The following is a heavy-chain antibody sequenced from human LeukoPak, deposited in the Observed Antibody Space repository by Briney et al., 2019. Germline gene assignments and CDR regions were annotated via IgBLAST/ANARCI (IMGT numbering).Heavy chain of an antibody. V-gene: IGHV1-69*13. Sequence: ASVKVSCKASGGTFSGYAISWVRQAPGQGLEWMGGIIPIFGTANYAQKFQGRVTITADESTSTAYMELSSLRSEDTAVYHCARDGYSRNYYDSSGSLAYWGQGTLVTVSS. CDR2: IIPIFGTA. D-gene: IGHD3-22*01. J-gene: IGHJ4*02. CDR1: GGTFSGYA. CDR3: ARDGYSRNYYDSSGSLAY.